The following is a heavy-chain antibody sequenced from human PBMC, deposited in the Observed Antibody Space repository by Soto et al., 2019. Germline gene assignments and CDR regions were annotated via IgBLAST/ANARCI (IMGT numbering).Heavy chain of an antibody. D-gene: IGHD1-1*01. J-gene: IGHJ4*02. V-gene: IGHV4-34*01. Sequence: SETLSLTCAVYGGSFSGYYWSWIRQPPGKGLEWIGEINHSGSTNYNPSLKSRVTISVDTSKNQFSLKLSSVTAADTAVYYCASLFVEHNYWGQGTLVTVSS. CDR1: GGSFSGYY. CDR3: ASLFVEHNY. CDR2: INHSGST.